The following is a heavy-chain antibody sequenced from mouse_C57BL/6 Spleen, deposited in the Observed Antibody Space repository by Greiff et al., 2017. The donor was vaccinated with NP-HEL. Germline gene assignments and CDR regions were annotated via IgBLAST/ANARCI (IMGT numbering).Heavy chain of an antibody. CDR1: GYTFTSYW. V-gene: IGHV1-52*01. D-gene: IGHD2-4*01. CDR3: ARLGLRSDFDY. J-gene: IGHJ2*01. CDR2: IDPSDSET. Sequence: QVQLQQPGAELVRPGSSVKLSCKASGYTFTSYWMHWVKQRPIQGLEWIGNIDPSDSETHYNQKFKDKATLTVDKSSSTAYMQLSSLTSEDSAVYYCARLGLRSDFDYWGQGTTLTVSS.